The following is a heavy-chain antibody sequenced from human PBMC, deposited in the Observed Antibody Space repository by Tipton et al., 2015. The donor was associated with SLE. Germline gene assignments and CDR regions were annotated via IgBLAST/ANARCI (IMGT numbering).Heavy chain of an antibody. V-gene: IGHV3-33*06. J-gene: IGHJ6*03. CDR3: AKDPGFRLGYYYMDV. D-gene: IGHD3-9*01. CDR2: IWYDGSNK. Sequence: RSLRLSCAASRFTFSSYGMHWVRQAPGKGLEWVAVIWYDGSNKYYADSVKGRFTISRDNSKNTLYLQMNSLRAEDTAVYYCAKDPGFRLGYYYMDVWGKGTTVIVSS. CDR1: RFTFSSYG.